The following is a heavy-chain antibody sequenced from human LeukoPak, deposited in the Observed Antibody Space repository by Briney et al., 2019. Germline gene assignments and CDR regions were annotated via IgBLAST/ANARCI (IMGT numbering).Heavy chain of an antibody. V-gene: IGHV4-38-2*02. Sequence: SETLSLTCTVSGYSISSAFYWGWIRLPPGKGLEWIGSIFHRGTTYYNTSLQSRGNLSMDPSKNQFSLKLSSVTAADTAVYYCARLGPWDGYDFVYYYYYMDVWGKGTTVTISS. CDR3: ARLGPWDGYDFVYYYYYMDV. CDR1: GYSISSAFY. CDR2: IFHRGTT. J-gene: IGHJ6*03. D-gene: IGHD5-12*01.